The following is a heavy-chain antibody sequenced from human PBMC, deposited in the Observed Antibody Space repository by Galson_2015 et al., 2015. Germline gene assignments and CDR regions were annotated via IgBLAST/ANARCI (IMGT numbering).Heavy chain of an antibody. CDR3: ARDLGSKGYYYYGLDV. J-gene: IGHJ6*02. CDR1: GFTFSSYA. Sequence: SLRLSCAASGFTFSSYAMSWVRQAPGKGLERVSTISGGGGGTFYADSVKGRFTISRDNSKNTLYLQMNSLRAEDTAVYYCARDLGSKGYYYYGLDVWGQGTTVTVSS. V-gene: IGHV3-23*01. CDR2: ISGGGGGT. D-gene: IGHD4-11*01.